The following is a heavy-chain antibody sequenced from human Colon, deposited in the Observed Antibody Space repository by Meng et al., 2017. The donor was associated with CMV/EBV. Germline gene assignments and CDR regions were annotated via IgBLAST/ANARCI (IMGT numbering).Heavy chain of an antibody. CDR1: GFTFSSFS. V-gene: IGHV3-23*03. J-gene: IGHJ4*02. D-gene: IGHD3-3*01. Sequence: GESLKISCSASGFTFSSFSINWVRQAPGEGLEWVSIIYGSGSPKVYAASVQGRFTISRDNSRDTLYLQMSSLSVEDTAVYYCAKDLQWSGYSGALPRYNFDHWGQGALVTVSS. CDR2: IYGSGSPK. CDR3: AKDLQWSGYSGALPRYNFDH.